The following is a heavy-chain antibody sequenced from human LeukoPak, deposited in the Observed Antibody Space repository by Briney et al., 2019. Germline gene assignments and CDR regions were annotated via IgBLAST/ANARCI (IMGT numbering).Heavy chain of an antibody. CDR1: GGSISSGDYY. CDR2: IYYSGST. Sequence: PSETLSLTCTVSGGSISSGDYYWSWIRQPPGKGLEWIGYIYYSGSTYYNPSLKSRVTISVDTSKNQFSLKLSSVTAADTAVYYCARLSYGSGSLHFDYWGQGTLVTVSS. J-gene: IGHJ4*02. D-gene: IGHD3-10*01. CDR3: ARLSYGSGSLHFDY. V-gene: IGHV4-30-4*01.